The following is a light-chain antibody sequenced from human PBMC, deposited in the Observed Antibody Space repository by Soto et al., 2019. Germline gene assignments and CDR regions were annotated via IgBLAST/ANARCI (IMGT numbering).Light chain of an antibody. Sequence: QSARTQPASVSGSPGQSITISCTGTSSDVGGYNYVSWYQQHPGKAPELMIYDVSNRPSGVSNRFSGSKSGNTASLTISGLQAEDEADYYCSSYTSSSTYVFGTGTKVTVL. J-gene: IGLJ1*01. CDR3: SSYTSSSTYV. CDR1: SSDVGGYNY. V-gene: IGLV2-14*01. CDR2: DVS.